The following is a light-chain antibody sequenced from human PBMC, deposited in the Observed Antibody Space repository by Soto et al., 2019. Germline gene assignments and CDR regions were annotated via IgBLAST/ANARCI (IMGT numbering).Light chain of an antibody. Sequence: DIQRTQSRATLSWWVGDRVTITCRASQSISSWLAWYQQKPGKAPKLLIYDASSLESGVPSRFSGSGSGTEFTLTISSLQPHDFATYYCQQYNSYSWTFGQGTKV. CDR1: QSISSW. J-gene: IGKJ1*01. V-gene: IGKV1-5*01. CDR2: DAS. CDR3: QQYNSYSWT.